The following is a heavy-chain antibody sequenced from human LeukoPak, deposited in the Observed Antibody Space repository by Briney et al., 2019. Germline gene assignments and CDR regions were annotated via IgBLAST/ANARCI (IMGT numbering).Heavy chain of an antibody. V-gene: IGHV3-23*01. CDR1: GFTFSSYG. Sequence: GGSLRLSRAASGFTFSSYGMSWVRQAPGKGLEWVSTISGRRDSTSYADSVKGRFTISRDNSKNTLYLQMNSLRAEDTAVYYCAKGLPYEGRAHYDRLFDEWGQGTLVTVSS. J-gene: IGHJ4*02. CDR2: ISGRRDST. D-gene: IGHD3-3*01. CDR3: AKGLPYEGRAHYDRLFDE.